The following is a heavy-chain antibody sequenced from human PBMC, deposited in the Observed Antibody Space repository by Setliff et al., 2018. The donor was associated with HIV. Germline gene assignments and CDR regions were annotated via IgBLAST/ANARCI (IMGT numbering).Heavy chain of an antibody. D-gene: IGHD3-3*01. CDR2: IKQDGSEK. V-gene: IGHV3-7*03. CDR1: GFTISSYW. Sequence: GGSLRLSCAASGFTISSYWINWVRQAPGKGLEWVANIKQDGSEKYYVDSVKGRFTISRDNSKNTLYLQMNSLRPEDTAVYYCAVPQILEWLPPHYWGQGTLVTVSS. CDR3: AVPQILEWLPPHY. J-gene: IGHJ4*02.